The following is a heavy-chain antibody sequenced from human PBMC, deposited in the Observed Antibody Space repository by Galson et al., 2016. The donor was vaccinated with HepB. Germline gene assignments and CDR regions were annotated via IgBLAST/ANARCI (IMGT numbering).Heavy chain of an antibody. CDR3: AKAGGFGELYHYGIDV. D-gene: IGHD3-10*01. CDR1: GFTFSSYW. Sequence: SLRLSCAASGFTFSSYWMSWVRQAPGRGLEWVANIKKDGSEKYYVDSVKGRFTISRDNAKNSLYLQMNSLIAEDTAVYYCAKAGGFGELYHYGIDVWGQGTTVTVSS. V-gene: IGHV3-7*01. J-gene: IGHJ6*02. CDR2: IKKDGSEK.